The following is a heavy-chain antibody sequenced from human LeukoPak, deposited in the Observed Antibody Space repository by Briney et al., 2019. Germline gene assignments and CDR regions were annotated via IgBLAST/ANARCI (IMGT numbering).Heavy chain of an antibody. J-gene: IGHJ4*02. D-gene: IGHD2-15*01. V-gene: IGHV4-38-2*01. CDR2: IYHSGST. Sequence: PSETLSLTCAVSGYSISSGYYWGWIRQPPGKGLEWIGSIYHSGSTYYNPSLKSRVTISVDTSKNQFSLKLSSVTAADTAVYYCARAHRRGWGSGGSCLDYWGQGTLVTVSS. CDR1: GYSISSGYY. CDR3: ARAHRRGWGSGGSCLDY.